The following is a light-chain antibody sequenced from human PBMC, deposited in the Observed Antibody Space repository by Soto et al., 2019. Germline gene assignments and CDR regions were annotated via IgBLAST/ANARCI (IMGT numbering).Light chain of an antibody. CDR2: NAS. V-gene: IGKV1-5*03. CDR1: RSFSSC. Sequence: DIQMTQSPSTLSASVGDRVTITCRASRSFSSCLAWYEQKPGKAPKLLVYNASILENGVPSRFSGSGSGTEFTLTISRQQPDDFATYCCQQLCTFGQGTKVDIK. CDR3: QQLCT. J-gene: IGKJ1*01.